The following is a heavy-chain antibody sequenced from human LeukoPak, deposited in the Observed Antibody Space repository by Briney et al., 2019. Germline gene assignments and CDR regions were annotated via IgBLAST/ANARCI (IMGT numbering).Heavy chain of an antibody. Sequence: QAGGSLRLSCAASGFTFDDYTMHWVRQAPGKGLEWVSLISWDGGSTYYADSVKGRFTISRDNSKNSLYLQMNSLRTEDTALYYCAASAPRIPLDYWGQGTLVTVSS. CDR3: AASAPRIPLDY. J-gene: IGHJ4*02. CDR1: GFTFDDYT. V-gene: IGHV3-43*01. D-gene: IGHD2-21*01. CDR2: ISWDGGST.